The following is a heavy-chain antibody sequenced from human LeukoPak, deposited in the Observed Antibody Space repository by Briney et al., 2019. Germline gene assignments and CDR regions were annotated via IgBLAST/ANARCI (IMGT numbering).Heavy chain of an antibody. D-gene: IGHD3-22*01. CDR3: ASLGGTYYYDSSGSYYFDY. CDR1: GYTFTSYY. J-gene: IGHJ4*02. V-gene: IGHV1-2*06. CDR2: INPNSGGT. Sequence: ASVKVSCKASGYTFTSYYMHWVRQAPGQGLEWMGRINPNSGGTNYAQKFKGRVTMTRDTSISTAYMELSRLRADDTAVYYCASLGGTYYYDSSGSYYFDYWGQGTLVTVS.